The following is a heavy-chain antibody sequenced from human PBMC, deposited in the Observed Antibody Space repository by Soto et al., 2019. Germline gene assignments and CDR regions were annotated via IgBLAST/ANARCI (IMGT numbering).Heavy chain of an antibody. Sequence: SVKVSCKASGYTFTSYDIIWVRQAPGQGLEWMGWISPDNGNTNYAQKLQGRVTMTTDTSTSTAYMELNSLRAEDTAVYYCARDSGSLVVNYYYYGLDVWGQGTTVTVSS. CDR3: ARDSGSLVVNYYYYGLDV. V-gene: IGHV1-18*01. J-gene: IGHJ6*02. D-gene: IGHD6-25*01. CDR2: ISPDNGNT. CDR1: GYTFTSYD.